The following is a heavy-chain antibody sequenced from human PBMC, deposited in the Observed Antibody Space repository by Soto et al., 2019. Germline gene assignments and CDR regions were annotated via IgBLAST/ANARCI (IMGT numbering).Heavy chain of an antibody. CDR1: GDSISSDNYY. V-gene: IGHV4-31*03. J-gene: IGHJ4*02. CDR2: ILYSGST. Sequence: QVQLQESGPGLVKPSQTLSLTCTVSGDSISSDNYYCSWIRQHPGKGLEWIGYILYSGSTHYNPSIQSRVNISVDTYKNQFSLKLSSVTAADTAVYYYASLTTGYCSGGSCPPPYWGQGTLVTVSS. CDR3: ASLTTGYCSGGSCPPPY. D-gene: IGHD2-15*01.